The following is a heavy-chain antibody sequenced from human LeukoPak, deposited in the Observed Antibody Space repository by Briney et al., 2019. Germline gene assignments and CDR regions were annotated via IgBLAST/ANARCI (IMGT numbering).Heavy chain of an antibody. J-gene: IGHJ6*02. CDR3: ARLRVVSAAKRPCYYYYGIDV. CDR2: IYYSGST. V-gene: IGHV4-39*01. D-gene: IGHD2-2*01. Sequence: SETLSLTCTVSGGSISSSSYYRGWIRQPPGKGLEWIGSIYYSGSTYYNPSLKSRVTISVDTSKNQFSLKLSSVTAADTAGYYCARLRVVSAAKRPCYYYYGIDVWGQGTTVTVSS. CDR1: GGSISSSSYY.